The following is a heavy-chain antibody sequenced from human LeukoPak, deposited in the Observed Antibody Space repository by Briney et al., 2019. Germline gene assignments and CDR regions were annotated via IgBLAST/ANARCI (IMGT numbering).Heavy chain of an antibody. V-gene: IGHV4-61*02. CDR1: GGSISSGSYY. CDR3: ARAYGSGSYPYNY. J-gene: IGHJ4*02. Sequence: SETLSLTCTVSGGSISSGSYYWNWIRQPAGKGLEWIGRIYTSGSTNYNPSLKSRVTISVDTSKNQFSLKLNSVTAADTAVYYCARAYGSGSYPYNYWGQGTLVTVSS. CDR2: IYTSGST. D-gene: IGHD3-10*01.